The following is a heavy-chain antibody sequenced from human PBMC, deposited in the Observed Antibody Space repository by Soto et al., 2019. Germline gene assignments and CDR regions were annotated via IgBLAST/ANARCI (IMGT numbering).Heavy chain of an antibody. Sequence: QVQLQESGPGLVKPSQTLSLTCTVSGGSISSGGYYWSWIRQHPGKGLEWIGYIYYSGSTYYNPHLTSRVTISVDTSKNQLSLKLSSLTAADTAVYYCARWPQLEPRFGYWGQGTLVTVSS. CDR2: IYYSGST. CDR3: ARWPQLEPRFGY. CDR1: GGSISSGGYY. J-gene: IGHJ4*02. V-gene: IGHV4-31*03. D-gene: IGHD1-1*01.